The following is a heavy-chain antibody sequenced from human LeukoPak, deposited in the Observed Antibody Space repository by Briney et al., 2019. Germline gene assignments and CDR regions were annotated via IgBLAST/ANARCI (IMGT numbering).Heavy chain of an antibody. J-gene: IGHJ5*02. Sequence: PGRSLRLSCAASGFTFSSYAMHWVRQAPGKGLEWVAVISYDGSNKYYADSVKGRFTISRDNSKNTLYLQMNSLRAEDTAVYYCARVPGARYFDWLLFGWFDPWGQGTLVTVSS. CDR3: ARVPGARYFDWLLFGWFDP. V-gene: IGHV3-30-3*01. D-gene: IGHD3-9*01. CDR1: GFTFSSYA. CDR2: ISYDGSNK.